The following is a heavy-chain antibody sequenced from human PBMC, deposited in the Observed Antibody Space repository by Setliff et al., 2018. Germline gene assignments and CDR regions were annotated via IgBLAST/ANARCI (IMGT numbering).Heavy chain of an antibody. CDR2: ISA. D-gene: IGHD2-2*01. V-gene: IGHV1-18*01. Sequence: ASVKVSCKTSGYTFISYGINWERQAPGQGLEWMGWISAYAQKFQGRVTMTTDTSTNTAFMELRSLRSDDTAVYYCTRGPKDFVVPPTANIFDYWGQGTVVTVSS. CDR3: TRGPKDFVVPPTANIFDY. J-gene: IGHJ4*02. CDR1: GYTFISYG.